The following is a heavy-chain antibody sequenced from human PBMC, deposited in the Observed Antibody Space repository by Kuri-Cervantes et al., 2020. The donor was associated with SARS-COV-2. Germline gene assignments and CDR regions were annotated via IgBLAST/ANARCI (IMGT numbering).Heavy chain of an antibody. V-gene: IGHV3-64*04. CDR3: ARDYMITFGGVIEGEDYYYYYGMDV. Sequence: GESLKISCSASGFTFSSYAMHWVRQAPGKGLEYVSAISSKGGSTYYADSVKGRFTISRDNAKNSLYLQMNSLRAEDTAVYYCARDYMITFGGVIEGEDYYYYYGMDVWGQGTTVTVSS. D-gene: IGHD3-16*02. CDR1: GFTFSSYA. J-gene: IGHJ6*02. CDR2: ISSKGGST.